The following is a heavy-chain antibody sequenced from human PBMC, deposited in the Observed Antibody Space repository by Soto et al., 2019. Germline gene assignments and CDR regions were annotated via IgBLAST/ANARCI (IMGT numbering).Heavy chain of an antibody. V-gene: IGHV4-34*01. D-gene: IGHD2-21*02. J-gene: IGHJ3*02. Sequence: SETLSLTCAVYGGSFGGYYWSWIRQPPGKGLEWIGEINHSGSTNYNPSLKSRVTISVDTSKNQFSLKLSSVTAADTAVYYCAGGHIVVVTAITLYAFDIWGQGTMVTVSS. CDR3: AGGHIVVVTAITLYAFDI. CDR1: GGSFGGYY. CDR2: INHSGST.